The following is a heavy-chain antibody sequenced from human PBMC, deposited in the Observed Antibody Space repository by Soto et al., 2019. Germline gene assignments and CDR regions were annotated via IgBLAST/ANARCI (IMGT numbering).Heavy chain of an antibody. CDR2: IYWDDDK. Sequence: QITLKESGPTLVKPTQTLTLTCTFSGFSLSTSGVGVGWIRQPPGKALEWLALIYWDDDKRYSPSLKSRLTITKDTSKSQVVLTMTNMDPVDTATYYCAHDDGYYDSSGYYFGYWGQGTLVTVSS. D-gene: IGHD3-22*01. CDR3: AHDDGYYDSSGYYFGY. J-gene: IGHJ4*02. V-gene: IGHV2-5*02. CDR1: GFSLSTSGVG.